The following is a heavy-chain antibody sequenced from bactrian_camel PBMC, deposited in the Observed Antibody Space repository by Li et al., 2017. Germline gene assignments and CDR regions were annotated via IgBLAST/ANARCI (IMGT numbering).Heavy chain of an antibody. V-gene: IGHV3S55*01. Sequence: VQLVESGGGSVQAGGSLRLSCAASTHTTNGHCMAWFRQTPGNGREAVAALDSDGIADYAGFVKGRFTISKDNAENTLYLQMNSLKPEDTAMYYCAARPGGKCYGFLAAFVYDYWGQ. D-gene: IGHD5*01. J-gene: IGHJ4*01. CDR2: LDSDGIA. CDR3: AARPGGKCYGFLAAFVYDY. CDR1: THTTNGHC.